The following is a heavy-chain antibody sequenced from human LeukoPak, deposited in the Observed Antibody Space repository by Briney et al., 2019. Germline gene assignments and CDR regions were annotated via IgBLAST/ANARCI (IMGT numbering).Heavy chain of an antibody. D-gene: IGHD1-1*01. CDR3: ARGKYPDNDDYMDV. Sequence: PSETLSLTCTVSGGSISSGSYYWSWVRQAPGKGLEWVSGINWNGGSTGYADSVKGRFTISRDNAKNSLYLQMNSLRAEDTALYYCARGKYPDNDDYMDVWGKGTTVIVSS. CDR1: GGSISSGSYY. J-gene: IGHJ6*03. CDR2: INWNGGST. V-gene: IGHV3-20*04.